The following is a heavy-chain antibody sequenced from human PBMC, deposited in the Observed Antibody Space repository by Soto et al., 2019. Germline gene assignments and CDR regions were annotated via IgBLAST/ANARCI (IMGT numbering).Heavy chain of an antibody. CDR2: IRSRANNFAT. CDR3: ARGQGAAIGDYYYHGMDV. Sequence: GGSLRLSCAASGFISSGSAIQWVRQASGKGLEWVGRIRSRANNFATSSAASVKGRFTFSRDDSKNTAYLQMNTLKPEDTAVYYCARGQGAAIGDYYYHGMDVWGQGTTVTV. CDR1: GFISSGSA. J-gene: IGHJ6*01. D-gene: IGHD2-2*02. V-gene: IGHV3-73*01.